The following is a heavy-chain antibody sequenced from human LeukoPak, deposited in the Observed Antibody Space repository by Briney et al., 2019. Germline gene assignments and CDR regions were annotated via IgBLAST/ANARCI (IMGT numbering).Heavy chain of an antibody. Sequence: SGPALATPTQTLTLTCTFSGSSLSTSGLCVSWIRQPPGKALEWLARIDWDDEELYSTSLKTRLSISKDTSKNQVVLTMTNMDPVDTATYFCARANRKIVSGSGRNYYYMDVWGKGTTVTVSS. CDR1: GSSLSTSGLC. V-gene: IGHV2-70*17. J-gene: IGHJ6*03. CDR3: ARANRKIVSGSGRNYYYMDV. CDR2: IDWDDEE. D-gene: IGHD3-10*01.